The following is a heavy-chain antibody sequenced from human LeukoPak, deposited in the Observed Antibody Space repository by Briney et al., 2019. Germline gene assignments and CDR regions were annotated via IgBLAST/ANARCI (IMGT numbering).Heavy chain of an antibody. D-gene: IGHD3-10*01. J-gene: IGHJ3*02. CDR3: ATALWFRDSSLDDAFDI. V-gene: IGHV1-24*01. CDR2: FDPEDGET. CDR1: GYTLTELS. Sequence: ASVKVSCKVSGYTLTELSMHWARQAPGKGLEWMGGFDPEDGETIYAQKFQGRVTMTEDTSTDTAYMELSSLRSEDTAVYYCATALWFRDSSLDDAFDIWGQGTMVTVSS.